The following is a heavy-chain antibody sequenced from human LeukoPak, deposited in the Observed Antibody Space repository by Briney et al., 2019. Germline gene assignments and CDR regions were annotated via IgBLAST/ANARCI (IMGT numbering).Heavy chain of an antibody. Sequence: SGGSLRLSCAASGFTFDDYAMHWVRQAPGKGLEWVSGISWNSGSIGYADSVKGRFTISRDNAKNSLYLQMNSLRAEDTALYYCAKAVRGYYDILTGLDYWGQGTLVTVSS. CDR1: GFTFDDYA. J-gene: IGHJ4*02. CDR2: ISWNSGSI. V-gene: IGHV3-9*01. D-gene: IGHD3-9*01. CDR3: AKAVRGYYDILTGLDY.